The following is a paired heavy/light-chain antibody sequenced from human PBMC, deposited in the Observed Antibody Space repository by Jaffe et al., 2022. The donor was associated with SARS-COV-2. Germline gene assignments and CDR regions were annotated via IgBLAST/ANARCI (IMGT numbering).Light chain of an antibody. CDR1: QDIRSE. Sequence: DIQMTQSPSSLSASVGDRVIITCRASQDIRSELGWRQHRPGKAPRALIYAASSLHSGVPSRFSGSGSGTDFTLTITNLQPEDFATYYCLQYDRYPRTFGQGTKVEIK. J-gene: IGKJ1*01. CDR3: LQYDRYPRT. CDR2: AAS. V-gene: IGKV1-17*02.
Heavy chain of an antibody. Sequence: EVKLVESGGGLVQPGGSLRLSCAASGFTFSGAWMDWVRQAPGKGLEWVANMNADGSEQNYLGSVKGRFTVSRDNARNSFYLQMNSLRVEDTAVYYCSRTLDDWGHGTLVTVS. V-gene: IGHV3-7*01. J-gene: IGHJ4*03. D-gene: IGHD3-3*01. CDR1: GFTFSGAW. CDR2: MNADGSEQ. CDR3: SRTLDD.